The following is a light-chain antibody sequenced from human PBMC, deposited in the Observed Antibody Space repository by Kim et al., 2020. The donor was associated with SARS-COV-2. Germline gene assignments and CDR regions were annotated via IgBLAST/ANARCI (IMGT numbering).Light chain of an antibody. CDR1: QSISTY. V-gene: IGKV1-39*01. J-gene: IGKJ2*01. CDR3: QQSYTTPRT. Sequence: SASVGDRVTITCRVSQSISTYLNWYQQKPGKAPKVLIYATSTLQSGIPSRFSGSGSGTDFTLTISSLQPEDFATYYCQQSYTTPRTFGQGTKLEIK. CDR2: ATS.